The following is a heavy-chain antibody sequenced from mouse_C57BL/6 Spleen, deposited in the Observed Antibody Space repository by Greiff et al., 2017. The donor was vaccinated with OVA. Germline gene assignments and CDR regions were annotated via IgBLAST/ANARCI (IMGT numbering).Heavy chain of an antibody. CDR1: GYSITSGYY. Sequence: EVKLMESGPGLVKPSQSLSLTCSVTGYSITSGYYWNWIRQFPGTKLEWMGYISYDGSNNYNPSLKNRISITRDTSKNQVFLKLNSVTTEDTATYYCARGHRYFDVWGTGTTVTVSS. CDR2: ISYDGSN. J-gene: IGHJ1*03. CDR3: ARGHRYFDV. D-gene: IGHD6-1*01. V-gene: IGHV3-6*01.